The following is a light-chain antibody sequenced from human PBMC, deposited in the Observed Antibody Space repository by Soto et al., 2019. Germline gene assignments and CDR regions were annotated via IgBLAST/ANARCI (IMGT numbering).Light chain of an antibody. CDR3: QQDNTRPQT. Sequence: VLTQSPADMSGSPGERATLFCRASQTVGSNLAWYQHKPGQAPRLLISGASTRATGVPARFSGSGSGTEFALTISGLQSEDFTIYFCQQDNTRPQTFGQGTKVDVK. CDR1: QTVGSN. J-gene: IGKJ1*01. CDR2: GAS. V-gene: IGKV3-15*01.